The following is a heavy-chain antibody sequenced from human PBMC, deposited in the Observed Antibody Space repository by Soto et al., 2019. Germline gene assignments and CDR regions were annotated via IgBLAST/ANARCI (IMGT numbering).Heavy chain of an antibody. CDR3: ARGTHPYSSPSPVRY. V-gene: IGHV4-34*01. Sequence: QVQLQQWGAGLLKPSETLSLTCAVYGGSFSGYYWSWIRQPPGKGLEWIGEINHSGSTNYNPSLKSRVTISVDTSKNQFSLKLSSVTAADTAVYYCARGTHPYSSPSPVRYWGQGTLVTVSS. D-gene: IGHD6-13*01. J-gene: IGHJ4*02. CDR1: GGSFSGYY. CDR2: INHSGST.